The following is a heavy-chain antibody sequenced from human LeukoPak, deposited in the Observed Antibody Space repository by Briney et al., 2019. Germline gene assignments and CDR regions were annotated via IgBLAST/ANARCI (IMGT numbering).Heavy chain of an antibody. V-gene: IGHV4-61*02. Sequence: SETLSLTCTVSGGSITSGNFYWSWIRQPAGKGLEWIGRIYGSGSTNYSPSLRSRVTISIDTSKNQFSLKLNSVTAADTAVYYCARGWGSTSSNYFDPWGQGTLVTVFS. J-gene: IGHJ5*01. D-gene: IGHD2-2*01. CDR3: ARGWGSTSSNYFDP. CDR1: GGSITSGNFY. CDR2: IYGSGST.